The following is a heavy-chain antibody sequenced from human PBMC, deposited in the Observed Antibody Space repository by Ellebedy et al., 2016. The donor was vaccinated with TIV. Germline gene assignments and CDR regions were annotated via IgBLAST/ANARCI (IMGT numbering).Heavy chain of an antibody. CDR1: GFTFSSYA. D-gene: IGHD7-27*01. CDR3: AKEPYELGRGLDY. J-gene: IGHJ4*02. Sequence: GGSLRLSXAASGFTFSSYAMHWVRQAPGKGLEWVAVISHDGSNKYYADSVKGRFTISRDTSKNTLFLQMNSLRVEDTAVYYCAKEPYELGRGLDYWGQGTLVTVSS. V-gene: IGHV3-30*04. CDR2: ISHDGSNK.